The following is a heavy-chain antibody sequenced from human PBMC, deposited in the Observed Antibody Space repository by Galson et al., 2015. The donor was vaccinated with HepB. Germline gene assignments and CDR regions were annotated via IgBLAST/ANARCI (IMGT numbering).Heavy chain of an antibody. J-gene: IGHJ4*02. CDR2: ISYDGSNK. D-gene: IGHD6-19*01. Sequence: SLRLSCAASGFTFSSYGMHWVRQAPGKGLEWVAVISYDGSNKYYADSVKGRFTISRDNSKNTLYLQMNSLRAEDTAVYYCAKDRQGYSSGLNDYWGQGTLVTVSS. V-gene: IGHV3-30*18. CDR1: GFTFSSYG. CDR3: AKDRQGYSSGLNDY.